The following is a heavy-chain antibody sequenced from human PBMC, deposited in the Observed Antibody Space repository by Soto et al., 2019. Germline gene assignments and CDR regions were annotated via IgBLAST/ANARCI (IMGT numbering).Heavy chain of an antibody. Sequence: QVQLQQWGAGLLKPSETLSLTCAVYGGSFSGYYWSWIRQPPGKGLEWIGEINHSGSTNYNPSLKSRFTISVDTSKNEFSLKLGSVTAADTAVYYCARRSGRPGGVIVPFGYWGQGTLVTVSS. J-gene: IGHJ4*02. D-gene: IGHD3-16*02. CDR3: ARRSGRPGGVIVPFGY. CDR2: INHSGST. CDR1: GGSFSGYY. V-gene: IGHV4-34*01.